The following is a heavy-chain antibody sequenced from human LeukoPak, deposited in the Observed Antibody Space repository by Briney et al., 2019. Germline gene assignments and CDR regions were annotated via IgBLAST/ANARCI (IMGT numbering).Heavy chain of an antibody. Sequence: GESLKISCKGSGYSFTTYWIGWVRQMPGKGLEWMGTIYPGNSDPRYSPSFQGQVTMSADKSISTDYLQWSSLKASDTAIYYCARPRGDSGYDDAFDIWGQGTMVTVSS. D-gene: IGHD2-21*01. J-gene: IGHJ3*02. CDR3: ARPRGDSGYDDAFDI. CDR1: GYSFTTYW. V-gene: IGHV5-51*01. CDR2: IYPGNSDP.